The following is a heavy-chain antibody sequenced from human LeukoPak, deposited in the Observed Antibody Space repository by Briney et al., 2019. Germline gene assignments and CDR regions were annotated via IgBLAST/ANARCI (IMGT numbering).Heavy chain of an antibody. CDR3: AREEVTGEGFDY. V-gene: IGHV3-48*03. D-gene: IGHD7-27*01. Sequence: GGSLRLSCAASKFTFSSYEINWVRQAPGKGLEWVSYISSSGNIIYYADSVKGRFTISRDNAKNSAYLQMNSLRAEDTAVYYCAREEVTGEGFDYWGQGTLVTVSS. J-gene: IGHJ4*02. CDR1: KFTFSSYE. CDR2: ISSSGNII.